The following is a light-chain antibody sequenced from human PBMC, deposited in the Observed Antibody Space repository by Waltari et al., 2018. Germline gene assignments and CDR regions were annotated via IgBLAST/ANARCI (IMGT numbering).Light chain of an antibody. CDR3: QQSYSTRWT. CDR1: QSIDIY. V-gene: IGKV1-39*01. CDR2: AAT. J-gene: IGKJ1*01. Sequence: DIQMTQSPSSLSASVGDRVTITCRTSQSIDIYLHWYQQKAGKAPRLLIYAATHLQNGVPSRLSGSGSETDFTLTISSLQPEDFATYYCQQSYSTRWTFGQGTVVELK.